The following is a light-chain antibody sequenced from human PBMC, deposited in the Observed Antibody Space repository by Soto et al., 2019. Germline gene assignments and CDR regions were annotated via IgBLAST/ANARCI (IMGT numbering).Light chain of an antibody. CDR3: QQYNSYSQWT. CDR1: QTISSW. Sequence: VQMTQSPSTPSGTVRDRVTITCRASQTISSWLAWYQQKPGKAPKLLIYEASTLKSGVPSRFSGSGSGTEFTLTISSLQPDDFATYYCQQYNSYSQWTFGQGTKVDIK. V-gene: IGKV1-5*03. J-gene: IGKJ1*01. CDR2: EAS.